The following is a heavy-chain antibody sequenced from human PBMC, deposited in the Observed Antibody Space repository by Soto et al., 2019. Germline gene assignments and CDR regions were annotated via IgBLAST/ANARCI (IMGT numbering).Heavy chain of an antibody. D-gene: IGHD3-22*01. Sequence: ASVKVSCKASGYTFTTYAMHWVRQAPGQRLEWMGWINTGNGNTKYSQKFQGRVTITRDTSASTAYMELGSLRSEDTAIYYCACHSSGWYTYGMDVWGQGTAVTVSS. CDR1: GYTFTTYA. CDR2: INTGNGNT. J-gene: IGHJ6*02. CDR3: ACHSSGWYTYGMDV. V-gene: IGHV1-3*04.